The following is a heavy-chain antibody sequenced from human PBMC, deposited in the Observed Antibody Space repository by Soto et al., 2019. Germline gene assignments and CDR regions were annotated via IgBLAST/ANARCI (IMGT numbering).Heavy chain of an antibody. CDR1: GFTFSNCA. D-gene: IGHD1-26*01. CDR3: AKAIEGAWEPNDY. J-gene: IGHJ4*02. Sequence: EVQLLESGGGVVQPGGSLRLSCAASGFTFSNCAMKWVRQAPGKGLEWVSDISRAGSNIYYADSVKGRFTISRDNSKNTLYLQMNSMRAEDTAVYYCAKAIEGAWEPNDYWCQGTLVTVS. V-gene: IGHV3-23*01. CDR2: ISRAGSNI.